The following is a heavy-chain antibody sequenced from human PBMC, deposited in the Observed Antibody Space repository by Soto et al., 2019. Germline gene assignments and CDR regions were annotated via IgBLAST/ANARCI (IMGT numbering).Heavy chain of an antibody. CDR3: ASQSIAAAGTSPYYYGMDV. V-gene: IGHV1-69*06. CDR1: GGTFSSYA. D-gene: IGHD6-13*01. CDR2: LIPIFGTA. J-gene: IGHJ6*02. Sequence: QVQLVQSGAEVKKPGSSVKVSCKASGGTFSSYAISWVRQAPGQGLEWMGGLIPIFGTANYAQKFQGRVTITADKSASTAYMELSSLRTEDTAVYYCASQSIAAAGTSPYYYGMDVWGQGTTVTVSS.